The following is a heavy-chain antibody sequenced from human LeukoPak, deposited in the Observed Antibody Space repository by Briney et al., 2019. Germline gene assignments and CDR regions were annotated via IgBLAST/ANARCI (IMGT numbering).Heavy chain of an antibody. CDR2: MNPNSGNT. CDR1: GYTFTSYD. Sequence: ASVKVSCKASGYTFTSYDINWVRQATGQGREWMGWMNPNSGNTGYAQKFQGRVTMTRNTSINTAYMELSSLRSEDTDVYYCARGLFPIYYYDSSGYSPWGQGTLVTVSS. D-gene: IGHD3-22*01. CDR3: ARGLFPIYYYDSSGYSP. J-gene: IGHJ5*02. V-gene: IGHV1-8*01.